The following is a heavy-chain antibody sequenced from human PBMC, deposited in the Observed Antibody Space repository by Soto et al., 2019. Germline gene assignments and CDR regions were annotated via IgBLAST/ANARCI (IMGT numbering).Heavy chain of an antibody. J-gene: IGHJ4*02. V-gene: IGHV3-48*01. CDR2: ISSSSSTI. CDR3: ARDGGRLYRGDHYFDY. CDR1: GFTFSSYS. Sequence: PGGSLRLSCAASGFTFSSYSMNWVRQAPGKGLEWVSYISSSSSTIYYADSVKGRFTISRDNAKNSLYLQMNSLRAEDTAVYYCARDGGRLYRGDHYFDYWGLGTLVTVSS. D-gene: IGHD3-10*01.